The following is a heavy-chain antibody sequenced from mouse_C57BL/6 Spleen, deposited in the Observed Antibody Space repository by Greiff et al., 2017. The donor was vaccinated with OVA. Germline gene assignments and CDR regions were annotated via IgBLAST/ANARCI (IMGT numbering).Heavy chain of an antibody. D-gene: IGHD4-1*01. J-gene: IGHJ2*01. Sequence: EVKLQESGPGLVKPSQSLSLTCSVTGYSITSGYYWNWIRQLPGNKLEWMGYISYDGSNNYNPSLKNRISITRDTSKNQFFLKLNSVTTEDTATNYCARYWDRRDYCDDGGQGTTLTVSS. CDR3: ARYWDRRDYCDD. CDR1: GYSITSGYY. V-gene: IGHV3-6*01. CDR2: ISYDGSN.